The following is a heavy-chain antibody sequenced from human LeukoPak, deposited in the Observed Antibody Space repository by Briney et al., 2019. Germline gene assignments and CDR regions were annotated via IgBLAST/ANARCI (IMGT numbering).Heavy chain of an antibody. CDR1: GLSFSNYW. CDR2: TNLHGTAV. Sequence: PGGSLRLSCEVSGLSFSNYWMHWVRQAPGKGLVWVARTNLHGTAVDYADSVKGRFIISRDNAKNTLFLQVNSLRVEDTAVYYCASAYTYVRLGDHWGQGTLVTVSS. CDR3: ASAYTYVRLGDH. D-gene: IGHD3-16*01. J-gene: IGHJ4*02. V-gene: IGHV3-74*01.